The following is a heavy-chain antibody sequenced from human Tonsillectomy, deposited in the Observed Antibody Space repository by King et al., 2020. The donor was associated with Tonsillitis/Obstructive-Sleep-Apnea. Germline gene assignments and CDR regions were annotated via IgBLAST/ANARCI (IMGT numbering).Heavy chain of an antibody. D-gene: IGHD2-2*02. V-gene: IGHV3-23*04. J-gene: IGHJ4*02. CDR3: ANGALATTEKRLCSTSCYTWELLPNVDY. Sequence: VQLVESGGGLVQPGGSLRLSCAASGFTFSSYAMSWVRQAPGKGLEGVSAISGSGGSTYYADSVKGRFTISRDNSKNTLYLQMNSLRAEDTAVYYCANGALATTEKRLCSTSCYTWELLPNVDYWGQGTLVTVSS. CDR2: ISGSGGST. CDR1: GFTFSSYA.